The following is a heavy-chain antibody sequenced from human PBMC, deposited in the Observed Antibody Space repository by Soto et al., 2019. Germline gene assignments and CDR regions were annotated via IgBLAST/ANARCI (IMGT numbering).Heavy chain of an antibody. J-gene: IGHJ4*02. CDR2: IGSSSKSTI. Sequence: VGSLRLSCAASGFTFSSYSMNWVRQAPGKGLEWVSYIGSSSKSTIYYTDSVRGRFTISRDNAKNSLYLQMYSLRDEDTAVYYCARDYFGSGSYPDPFDYWGQGTLVTVSS. V-gene: IGHV3-48*02. CDR3: ARDYFGSGSYPDPFDY. D-gene: IGHD3-10*01. CDR1: GFTFSSYS.